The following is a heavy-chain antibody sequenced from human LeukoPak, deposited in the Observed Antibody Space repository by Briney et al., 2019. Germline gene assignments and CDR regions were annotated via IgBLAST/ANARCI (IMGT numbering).Heavy chain of an antibody. J-gene: IGHJ3*02. CDR1: GASITSSTYF. V-gene: IGHV4-39*07. D-gene: IGHD3-10*01. Sequence: PSETLSLTCTVSGASITSSTYFWGWVRQPPGKGLEWIGNIFYYSPSLKSRVTISLDTSRNQFSLKLNSVTAADTAVYYCAKSNGYGLVDIWGQGTMVTVSS. CDR2: IFY. CDR3: AKSNGYGLVDI.